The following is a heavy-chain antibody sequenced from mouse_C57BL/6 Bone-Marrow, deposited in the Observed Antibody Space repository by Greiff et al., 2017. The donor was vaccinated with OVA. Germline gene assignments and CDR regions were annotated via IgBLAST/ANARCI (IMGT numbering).Heavy chain of an antibody. Sequence: VQLKESGPELVKPGASVKMSCKASGYTFTDYNMHWVKQSHGKSLEWIGYINPNNGGTSYNQKFKGKATLTVNKSSSTAYMELRSLTSEDSAVYYCARFDYDGDAMDYWGQGTSVTVSS. CDR1: GYTFTDYN. V-gene: IGHV1-22*01. CDR3: ARFDYDGDAMDY. D-gene: IGHD2-4*01. J-gene: IGHJ4*01. CDR2: INPNNGGT.